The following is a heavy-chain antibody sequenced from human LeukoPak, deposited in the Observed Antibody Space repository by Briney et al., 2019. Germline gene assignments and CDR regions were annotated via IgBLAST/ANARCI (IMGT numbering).Heavy chain of an antibody. D-gene: IGHD3-3*01. CDR2: ISSSGSTI. CDR3: AGFIRFLEWLSDY. J-gene: IGHJ4*02. CDR1: GFTFSDYY. V-gene: IGHV3-11*01. Sequence: GGSLRLSCAASGFTFSDYYMSWIRQAPGKGLEWVSYISSSGSTIYYADSVKGRFTISRDNAKNSLYLQMNSLRAEDTAVYYCAGFIRFLEWLSDYWGQRTLVTVSS.